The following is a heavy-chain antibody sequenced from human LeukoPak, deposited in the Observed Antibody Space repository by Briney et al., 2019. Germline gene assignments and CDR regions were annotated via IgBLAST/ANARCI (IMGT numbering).Heavy chain of an antibody. V-gene: IGHV4-34*01. CDR1: GGSFSGYY. CDR2: ISHSGST. D-gene: IGHD5-12*01. CDR3: AAQYSGYVRLDY. J-gene: IGHJ4*02. Sequence: PSETLSLTCAVYGGSFSGYYWSWIRQPPGKGLEWIGEISHSGSTNYTPSLKSRVTISVDTSKNQFSLKLSSVTAADTAVYYCAAQYSGYVRLDYWGQGTLVTVPS.